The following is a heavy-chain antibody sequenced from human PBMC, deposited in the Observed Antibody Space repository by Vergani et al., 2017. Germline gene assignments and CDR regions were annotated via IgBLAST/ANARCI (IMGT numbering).Heavy chain of an antibody. Sequence: QVQLQQWGAGLLKPSETLSLTCAVYGGSFSGYYWSWIRQPPGKGLEWIGEINHSGSTNYNPSLKSRVTISVDTSKNQFSLKLSSVTAADTAVYYCAKDSGPYYGMDVWGQATTVTVSS. V-gene: IGHV4-34*01. CDR2: INHSGST. CDR3: AKDSGPYYGMDV. J-gene: IGHJ6*02. CDR1: GGSFSGYY.